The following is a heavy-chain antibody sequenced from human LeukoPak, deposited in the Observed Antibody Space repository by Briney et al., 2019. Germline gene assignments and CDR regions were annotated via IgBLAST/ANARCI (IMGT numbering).Heavy chain of an antibody. CDR3: AKGSAYCGGDCYSDWFDP. V-gene: IGHV3-23*01. D-gene: IGHD2-21*02. CDR1: GFTFSSYA. CDR2: ISGSGGST. J-gene: IGHJ5*02. Sequence: GGSLRLSCAASGFTFSSYAMSWVRQAPGKGLEWVSAISGSGGSTYYADSVKGRFTISRDNSKNTLYLQMNSLRAEDTAVYYCAKGSAYCGGDCYSDWFDPWGQGTLVTVSS.